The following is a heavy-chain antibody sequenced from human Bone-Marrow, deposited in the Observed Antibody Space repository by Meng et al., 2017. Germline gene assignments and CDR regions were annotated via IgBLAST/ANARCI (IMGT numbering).Heavy chain of an antibody. V-gene: IGHV1-2*02. D-gene: IGHD2-2*01. CDR2: INPNSGGT. CDR1: GYTFTGYY. CDR3: ARAYCSSTSCYGGWFDP. J-gene: IGHJ5*02. Sequence: ASVKVSCKASGYTFTGYYMHWLRQAPGQGLEWMGWINPNSGGTNYAQKFQGRVTMTRDTSISTAYMELSRLRSDDTAVYYCARAYCSSTSCYGGWFDPWGQGTLVTVSS.